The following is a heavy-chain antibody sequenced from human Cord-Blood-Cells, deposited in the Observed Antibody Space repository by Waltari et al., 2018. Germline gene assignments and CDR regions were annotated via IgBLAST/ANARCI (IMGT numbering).Heavy chain of an antibody. CDR1: GYTFTGYY. CDR2: INPNSGGT. D-gene: IGHD4-4*01. Sequence: QVQLVQSGAEVKKPGASVKVSCKASGYTFTGYYMHWVRQAPGQGLEWMGWINPNSGGTNYAQKCQGRVTMTRDTSISTAYMELSRLRSDDTAVYYCARGYSNHLYYYYYMDVWGKGTTVTVSS. V-gene: IGHV1-2*02. J-gene: IGHJ6*03. CDR3: ARGYSNHLYYYYYMDV.